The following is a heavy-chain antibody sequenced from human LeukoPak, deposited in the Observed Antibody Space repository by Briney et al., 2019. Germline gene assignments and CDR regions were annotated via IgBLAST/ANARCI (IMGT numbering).Heavy chain of an antibody. V-gene: IGHV4-39*01. CDR1: GGSISSSSYY. CDR2: IYYSGST. Sequence: SETLSLTCTVSGGSISSSSYYWGWIRQPPGKGLEWIGSIYYSGSTYYNPSLKSRVTISVDTSKNQFSLKLRSVTAADTAVYYCAIPRYYDSSGYKVYYFDYWGQGTLVTVSS. D-gene: IGHD3-22*01. J-gene: IGHJ4*02. CDR3: AIPRYYDSSGYKVYYFDY.